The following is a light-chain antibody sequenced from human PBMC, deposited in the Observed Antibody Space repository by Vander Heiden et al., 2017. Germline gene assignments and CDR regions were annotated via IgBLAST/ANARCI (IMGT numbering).Light chain of an antibody. CDR1: QGVSSY. Sequence: IVLTPSPATLSLSPGERATLSCRASQGVSSYLAWYQHRPGQAPRLLMYGASKRATGIPARFSGSGSGTDFTLTISSLEPEDFAVYYCQQRSSWPRTFGQGTKVEI. J-gene: IGKJ1*01. V-gene: IGKV3-11*01. CDR2: GAS. CDR3: QQRSSWPRT.